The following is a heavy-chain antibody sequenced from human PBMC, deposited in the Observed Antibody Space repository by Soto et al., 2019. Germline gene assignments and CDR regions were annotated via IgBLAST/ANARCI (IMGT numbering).Heavy chain of an antibody. Sequence: PGGSLRLSCAASGFIFSTYAMSWVRQAPGKGLEWVSSISGSGGSTYYADSVKGRFTISRDNSKNTLFLQMNSLRAEDTALYYCSKARPIQYSHMAVWGKGTTVTVSS. CDR3: SKARPIQYSHMAV. CDR1: GFIFSTYA. CDR2: ISGSGGST. V-gene: IGHV3-23*01. J-gene: IGHJ6*03. D-gene: IGHD6-25*01.